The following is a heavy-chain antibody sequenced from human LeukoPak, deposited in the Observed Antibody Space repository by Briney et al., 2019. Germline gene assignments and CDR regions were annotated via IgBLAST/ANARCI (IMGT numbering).Heavy chain of an antibody. D-gene: IGHD6-19*01. V-gene: IGHV3-49*04. CDR3: TRDVQPVAGTWGDY. CDR1: GFTFGDYA. Sequence: GGSLRLSCTASGFTFGDYAMSWVRQAPGKGLEWVGSIRSKAYGGTTEYAASVKGRFTISRDDSKSIAYLQMNSLKTEDTAVYYCTRDVQPVAGTWGDYWGQGTLVTVSS. J-gene: IGHJ4*02. CDR2: IRSKAYGGTT.